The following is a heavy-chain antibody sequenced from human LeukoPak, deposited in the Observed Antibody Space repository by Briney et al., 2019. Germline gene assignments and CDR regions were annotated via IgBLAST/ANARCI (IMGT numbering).Heavy chain of an antibody. V-gene: IGHV4-39*01. D-gene: IGHD2/OR15-2a*01. CDR3: ARLTIYASGEDS. CDR1: GGSISSSSYY. J-gene: IGHJ4*02. CDR2: IYYSGST. Sequence: SETLSLTCTVSGGSISSSSYYWGWIRQPPGKGLEWIGSIYYSGSTYYDPSLKNRVTISVDTSKNQFSLKLSSVTAADTAVYYCARLTIYASGEDSWGQGTLVTVSS.